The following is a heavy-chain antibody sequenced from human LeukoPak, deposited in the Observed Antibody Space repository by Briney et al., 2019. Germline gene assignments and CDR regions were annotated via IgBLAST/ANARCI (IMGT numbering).Heavy chain of an antibody. J-gene: IGHJ4*02. Sequence: GESLKISCKISGDRLTNNWIGWVRQVPGKGLEWLGLIYPGNSDTRYSPFFQGQVTFSVDTSISTAYLHWGGLKASDTAMYYCARFALTSSLDYWGQGTLVTVSS. D-gene: IGHD6-13*01. CDR2: IYPGNSDT. CDR3: ARFALTSSLDY. V-gene: IGHV5-51*01. CDR1: GDRLTNNW.